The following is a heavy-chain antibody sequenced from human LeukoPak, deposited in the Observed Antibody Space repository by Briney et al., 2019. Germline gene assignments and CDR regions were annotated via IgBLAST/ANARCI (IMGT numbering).Heavy chain of an antibody. CDR3: AKDQLSDFWSGYSEMDV. CDR2: IWYDGSNK. D-gene: IGHD3-3*01. V-gene: IGHV3-33*06. Sequence: GGSLRLSCAASGFTFSSYGMHWVRQAPGKGLEWVAVIWYDGSNKYYADSVKGRFTISRDNSKNTLYLQMNSLRDEDTAVYYCAKDQLSDFWSGYSEMDVWGKGPTVTVSS. CDR1: GFTFSSYG. J-gene: IGHJ6*04.